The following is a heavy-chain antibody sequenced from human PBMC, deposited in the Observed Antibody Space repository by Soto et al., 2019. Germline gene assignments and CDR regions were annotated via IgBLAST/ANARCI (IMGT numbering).Heavy chain of an antibody. Sequence: EVQLVESGGGLVQPGGALRLSCATSGFTFSDYWIHLVRQAPGKGLVCVSRINGDGSRSDYADSVKGRFTIYRDNAENTVYLQMNSLSAEATAVYFCARGIRGKYGMDVWGHGTTITVSS. V-gene: IGHV3-74*01. CDR2: INGDGSRS. J-gene: IGHJ6*02. D-gene: IGHD3-10*01. CDR1: GFTFSDYW. CDR3: ARGIRGKYGMDV.